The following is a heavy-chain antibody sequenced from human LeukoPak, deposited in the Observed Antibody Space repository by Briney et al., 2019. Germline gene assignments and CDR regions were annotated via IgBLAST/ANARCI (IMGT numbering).Heavy chain of an antibody. Sequence: SETLSLTCTVSGGSISSSSYYWGWIRQPPGKGLEWIGSIYYSGSTYYNPSLKSRVTISVDTSKNQFSLKLSSVTAADTAVYYCARALIAVAGTFWFDPWGQGTLVTVSS. D-gene: IGHD6-19*01. CDR2: IYYSGST. J-gene: IGHJ5*02. CDR1: GGSISSSSYY. CDR3: ARALIAVAGTFWFDP. V-gene: IGHV4-39*07.